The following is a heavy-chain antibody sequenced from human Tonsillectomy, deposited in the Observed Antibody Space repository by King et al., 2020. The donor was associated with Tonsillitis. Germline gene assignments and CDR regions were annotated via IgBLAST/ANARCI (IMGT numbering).Heavy chain of an antibody. J-gene: IGHJ4*02. CDR1: GGTFSSYA. Sequence: QLVQSRAEVKKPGSSVKVSCKASGGTFSSYAISWVRQAPGQGLEWMGRIIPILVIANYAQKFQDKVTITADKSTNTAYLELSSLRSEDTAVYYCAREGTSSAFDYWGQGTLVTVSS. D-gene: IGHD2/OR15-2a*01. V-gene: IGHV1-69*09. CDR2: IIPILVIA. CDR3: AREGTSSAFDY.